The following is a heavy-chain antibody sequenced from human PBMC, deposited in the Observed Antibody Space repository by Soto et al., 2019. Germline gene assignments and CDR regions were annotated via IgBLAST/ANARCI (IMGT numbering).Heavy chain of an antibody. CDR1: GYTFTSYG. D-gene: IGHD2-8*01. J-gene: IGHJ5*02. CDR3: ARGVLMVQRGWFDP. V-gene: IGHV1-18*01. CDR2: ISAYNGNT. Sequence: ASVKVSCKASGYTFTSYGISWVRQAPGQGLEWMGWISAYNGNTNYAQKLLGRVTMTTDTSTSTAYMELRSLRSDDTAVYYCARGVLMVQRGWFDPWGQGTLVTVSS.